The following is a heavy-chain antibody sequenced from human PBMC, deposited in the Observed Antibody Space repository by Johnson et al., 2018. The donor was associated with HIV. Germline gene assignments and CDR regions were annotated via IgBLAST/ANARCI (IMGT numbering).Heavy chain of an antibody. CDR3: ARESRYTYDNGDAYLLHAFDF. V-gene: IGHV3-66*02. D-gene: IGHD4/OR15-4a*01. CDR1: GFTFSDYS. Sequence: EVQLVESGGGLVKPGGSLRVSCAASGFTFSDYSMSWIRQAPGKGLEWVSVIYGGGSGGSTYYVDSVKGRFTISRENSKNTSYLQMNSMKAEDTAVYYCARESRYTYDNGDAYLLHAFDFWGQGTMVTVSS. J-gene: IGHJ3*01. CDR2: IYGGGSGGST.